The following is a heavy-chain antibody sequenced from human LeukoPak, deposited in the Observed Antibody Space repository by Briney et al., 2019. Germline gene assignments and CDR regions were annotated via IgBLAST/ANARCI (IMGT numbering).Heavy chain of an antibody. CDR1: GYTFTSYG. CDR2: ISAYNGNT. V-gene: IGHV1-18*01. CDR3: ARDRGLLWSSYYGMDV. D-gene: IGHD3-10*01. Sequence: ASVKVSCKASGYTFTSYGISWERQAPGQGLEWMGWISAYNGNTNYAQKLQGRVTMTTDTSTSTAYMELRSLRSDDTAVYYCARDRGLLWSSYYGMDVWGQGTTVTVSS. J-gene: IGHJ6*02.